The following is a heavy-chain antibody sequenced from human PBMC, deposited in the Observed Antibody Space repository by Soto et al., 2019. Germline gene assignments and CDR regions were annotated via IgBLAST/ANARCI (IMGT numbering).Heavy chain of an antibody. CDR2: VKSKTDGGTT. J-gene: IGHJ4*01. V-gene: IGHV3-15*07. CDR3: TTDSYMTNIIVRFDY. D-gene: IGHD4-17*01. Sequence: EVHLVESGGGLVKPGGSLRLSCAASGFIFSHAWINWVRQAPGKGLEWVGRVKSKTDGGTTDFAAPVKGRFAISRDDSKNMVYLEMNSLKTEHTTIYYCTTDSYMTNIIVRFDYWGHGTLVTVSS. CDR1: GFIFSHAW.